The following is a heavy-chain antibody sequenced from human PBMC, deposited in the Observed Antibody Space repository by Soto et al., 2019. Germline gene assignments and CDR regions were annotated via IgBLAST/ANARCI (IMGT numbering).Heavy chain of an antibody. Sequence: GGSLRPSCAASGFTFSSYAMSWVRQAPGKGLEWVSAISGSGGSTYYADSVKGRFTISRDNSKNTLYLQMNSLRAEDTAVYYCANRPQGYCSGGSCYSYWGQGTLVTVSS. CDR3: ANRPQGYCSGGSCYSY. D-gene: IGHD2-15*01. CDR2: ISGSGGST. J-gene: IGHJ4*02. CDR1: GFTFSSYA. V-gene: IGHV3-23*01.